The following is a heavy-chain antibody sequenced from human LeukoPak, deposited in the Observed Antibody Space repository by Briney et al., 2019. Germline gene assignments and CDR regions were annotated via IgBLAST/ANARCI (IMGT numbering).Heavy chain of an antibody. CDR3: ARGLTRVVVAAGRIDY. CDR1: GFTFSNYE. CDR2: ISSSSSTI. Sequence: PGGSLRLSCAASGFTFSNYEMNWVRQAPGKGLEWVSYISSSSSTIYYADSVKGRFTISRDNAKNSLYLQMNSLRAEDTAVYYCARGLTRVVVAAGRIDYWGQGTLVTVSS. V-gene: IGHV3-48*01. D-gene: IGHD2-15*01. J-gene: IGHJ4*02.